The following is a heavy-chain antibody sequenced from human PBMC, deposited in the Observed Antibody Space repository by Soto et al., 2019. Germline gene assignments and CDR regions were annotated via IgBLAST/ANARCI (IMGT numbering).Heavy chain of an antibody. CDR3: AREGGGYYFDY. D-gene: IGHD3-16*01. Sequence: PGGSLRLSCAASGFTFSSYAMHWVRQAPGKGLEYVSAISSNGGSTYYANSVKGRFTISRDNSKNTLYLQMGSLRAEDMAVYYCAREGGGYYFDYWGQGNLVTVS. CDR2: ISSNGGST. V-gene: IGHV3-64*01. CDR1: GFTFSSYA. J-gene: IGHJ4*02.